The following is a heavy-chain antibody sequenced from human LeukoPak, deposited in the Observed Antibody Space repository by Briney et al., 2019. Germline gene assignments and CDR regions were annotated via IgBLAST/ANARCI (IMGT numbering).Heavy chain of an antibody. CDR1: GGSFSGYY. J-gene: IGHJ4*02. CDR3: ARNGIYSDYVTD. D-gene: IGHD4-11*01. Sequence: ETLSLTCAVYGGSFSGYYWSWVRQAPGKGLEWVSGINWNGGSTGYADSVKGRFTISRDNAKNSLYLQMNSLRAEDTALYYCARNGIYSDYVTDWGQGTLVTVSS. CDR2: INWNGGST. V-gene: IGHV3-20*04.